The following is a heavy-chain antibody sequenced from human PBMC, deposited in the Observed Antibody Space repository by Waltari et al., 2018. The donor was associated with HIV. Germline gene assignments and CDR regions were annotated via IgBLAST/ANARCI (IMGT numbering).Heavy chain of an antibody. J-gene: IGHJ3*01. CDR3: GAFLCAEDCRDGFDV. V-gene: IGHV3-21*06. CDR2: ISDDSSFI. CDR1: GFTFKTYS. Sequence: ESGGGRAKPGGTLKLSCSGSGFTFKTYSVSWIRQTPGRGLEWISSISDDSSFIYYADSVKGRFTVSRDNVRNSVFLQMNDVRAEDTAKYFCGAFLCAEDCRDGFDVWGQGTMVTVSS. D-gene: IGHD2-21*02.